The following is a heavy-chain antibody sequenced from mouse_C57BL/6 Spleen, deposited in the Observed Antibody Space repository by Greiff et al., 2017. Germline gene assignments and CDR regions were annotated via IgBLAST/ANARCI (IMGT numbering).Heavy chain of an antibody. D-gene: IGHD2-1*01. CDR1: GYTFTSYW. J-gene: IGHJ1*03. CDR3: ARRDGNYRYFDV. CDR2: IDPSDSET. Sequence: VKLQQPGAELVRPGSSVKLSCKASGYTFTSYWMHWVKQRPIQGLEWIGNIDPSDSETHYNQKFKDKATLTVDKSSSTAYMQLSSLTSEDSAVYYCARRDGNYRYFDVWGTGTTVTVSS. V-gene: IGHV1-52*01.